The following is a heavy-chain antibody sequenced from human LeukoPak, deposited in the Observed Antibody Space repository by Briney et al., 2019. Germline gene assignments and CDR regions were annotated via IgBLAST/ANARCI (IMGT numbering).Heavy chain of an antibody. Sequence: PSETLSLTCGVSGTSFTSYYWSWIRQTPGKGLEWIGEVNHSGYTNMNPSLKSRVTISVDTSKNQFSLKLSSVTAADTAVYYCARVPDSPLGFFDYWGQGTLVTVSS. D-gene: IGHD3-22*01. CDR2: VNHSGYT. V-gene: IGHV4-34*01. CDR1: GTSFTSYY. J-gene: IGHJ4*02. CDR3: ARVPDSPLGFFDY.